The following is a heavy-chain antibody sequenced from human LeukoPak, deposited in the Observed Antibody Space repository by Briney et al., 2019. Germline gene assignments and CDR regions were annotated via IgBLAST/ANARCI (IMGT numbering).Heavy chain of an antibody. CDR1: GFTFSSYG. CDR3: AKGSKGIAVAGSFDY. Sequence: GGSLRLSCAASGFTFSSYGMHWVRQAPGKGLEWVAVISYDGSNKYYADSVKGRFTISRDNSKNTLYLQMNSLRAEDTAVYYCAKGSKGIAVAGSFDYWGQGTLVIVSS. D-gene: IGHD6-19*01. CDR2: ISYDGSNK. V-gene: IGHV3-30*18. J-gene: IGHJ4*02.